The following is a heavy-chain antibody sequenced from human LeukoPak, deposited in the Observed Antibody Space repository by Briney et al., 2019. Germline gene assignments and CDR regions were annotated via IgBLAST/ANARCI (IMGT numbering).Heavy chain of an antibody. J-gene: IGHJ2*01. V-gene: IGHV4-59*01. D-gene: IGHD3-22*01. CDR1: GGSLSTYY. Sequence: PSETLSLTCSVSGGSLSTYYWNWMRQPPGKRLEWIGYINYSGSTNYNPSLKSRVTISVDTSKNQFSLRLTSVTAADTAVYYCARTSSSGYYWYFDLWGRGTLVTVSS. CDR3: ARTSSSGYYWYFDL. CDR2: INYSGST.